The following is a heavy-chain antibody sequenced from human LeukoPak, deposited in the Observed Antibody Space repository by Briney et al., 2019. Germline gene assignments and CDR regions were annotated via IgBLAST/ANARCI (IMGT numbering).Heavy chain of an antibody. CDR2: ISGSGGST. CDR1: GFTFSSYA. V-gene: IGHV3-23*01. J-gene: IGHJ4*02. Sequence: GGSLRLSCAASGFTFSSYAMSWVRQAPGKGLEWVSAISGSGGSTYYADSVKGRFTISRDNSKNTLYLQMNSLRAEDTAVYYCAKVGSRFLEWLLPLDYWGQGTLVTVSS. D-gene: IGHD3-3*01. CDR3: AKVGSRFLEWLLPLDY.